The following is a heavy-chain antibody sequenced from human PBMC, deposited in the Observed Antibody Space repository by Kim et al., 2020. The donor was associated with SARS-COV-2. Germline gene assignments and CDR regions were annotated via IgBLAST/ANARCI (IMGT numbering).Heavy chain of an antibody. V-gene: IGHV4-31*03. CDR3: ARAVSSGYYSSNAFDY. J-gene: IGHJ4*02. CDR1: GGSISSGGYY. CDR2: IYYSGST. Sequence: SETLSLTCTVSGGSISSGGYYWSWSRQHPGKGLEWIGYIYYSGSTYYNPSLKSRVTISVDTSKNQFSLKLSSVTAADTAMYYSARAVSSGYYSSNAFDYWGQGTLVTVSS. D-gene: IGHD3-22*01.